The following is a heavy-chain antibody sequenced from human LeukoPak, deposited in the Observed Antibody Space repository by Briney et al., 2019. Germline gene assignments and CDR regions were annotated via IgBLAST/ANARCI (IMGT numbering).Heavy chain of an antibody. CDR1: GGTFSSYA. CDR2: IIPILGIA. CDR3: ARDNCGGDCSDHYCYYGMDV. Sequence: SVKVSCKASGGTFSSYAISWVRQAPGQGLEWMGRIIPILGIANYAQKFQGRVTITADKSTSTAYMELSSLRSEDTAVYYCARDNCGGDCSDHYCYYGMDVWGQGTTVTVSS. V-gene: IGHV1-69*04. D-gene: IGHD2-21*02. J-gene: IGHJ6*02.